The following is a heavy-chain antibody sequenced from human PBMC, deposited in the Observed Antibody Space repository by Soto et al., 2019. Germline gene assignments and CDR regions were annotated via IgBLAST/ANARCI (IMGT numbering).Heavy chain of an antibody. D-gene: IGHD3-10*01. J-gene: IGHJ4*02. Sequence: QVQLQESGPGLVKPSQTLSLTCSVSGVSVTTGGGYYWSWIRQHPGKGPEWIGYIYYSGSTYYNPSLNSRVTISADPSTNQFSLTMTSVTVADTAVYFCANDVGLLWSGELVWGQGILVTVSS. CDR3: ANDVGLLWSGELV. CDR1: GVSVTTGGGYY. CDR2: IYYSGST. V-gene: IGHV4-31*03.